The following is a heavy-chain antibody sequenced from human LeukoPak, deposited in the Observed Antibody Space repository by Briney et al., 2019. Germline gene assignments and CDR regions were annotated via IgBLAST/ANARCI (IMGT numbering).Heavy chain of an antibody. CDR2: ISWNSGSI. CDR1: AFTFRSYW. CDR3: AKGPGTANEGSPFDY. V-gene: IGHV3-9*01. J-gene: IGHJ4*02. Sequence: PGGSLRLSCAASAFTFRSYWMHWVRQAPGKGLEWVSGISWNSGSIGYADSVKGRFTISRDNAKNSLYLQMNSLRAEDTALYYCAKGPGTANEGSPFDYWGQGTLVTVSS. D-gene: IGHD3-10*01.